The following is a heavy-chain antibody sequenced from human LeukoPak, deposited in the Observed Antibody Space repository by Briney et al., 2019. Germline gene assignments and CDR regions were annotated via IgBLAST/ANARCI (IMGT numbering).Heavy chain of an antibody. CDR2: ISSSGSTM. J-gene: IGHJ4*02. CDR3: ASSSWYALDY. D-gene: IGHD6-13*01. Sequence: QAGGSLRLSCAASGFTFSSYEMNWVRQAPGKGLEGISYISSSGSTMYYADSVKGRFTISRDNAKNSLYLQMNSLRAEDTAIYYCASSSWYALDYWGQGTLVTVSS. V-gene: IGHV3-48*03. CDR1: GFTFSSYE.